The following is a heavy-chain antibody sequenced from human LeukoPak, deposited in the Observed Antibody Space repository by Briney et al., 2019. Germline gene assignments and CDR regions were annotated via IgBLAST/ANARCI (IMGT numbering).Heavy chain of an antibody. Sequence: GGSLRLSCAASGFTFSSYTMNWGRQAPGRGLEWVSCISSSSTYILYADSAKGRFTISRDNAKNSLYLPMNSLRAEDTAVYYCARDISDDYWGQGTLVTVSS. J-gene: IGHJ4*02. D-gene: IGHD1-26*01. CDR1: GFTFSSYT. CDR3: ARDISDDY. V-gene: IGHV3-21*01. CDR2: ISSSSTYI.